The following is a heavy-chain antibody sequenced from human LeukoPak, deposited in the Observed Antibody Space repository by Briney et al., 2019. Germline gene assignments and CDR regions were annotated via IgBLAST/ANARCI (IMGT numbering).Heavy chain of an antibody. D-gene: IGHD5-24*01. CDR2: VYYDGTS. J-gene: IGHJ4*02. CDR3: VRHISTNTGYFDS. Sequence: SETLSLTCTVSGDSINSHSYYWGWIRQPPGKGLEWIGSVYYDGTSYSNPSLKSRVAVFVDTSGDQFSLDLSFVTAADTALYYCVRHISTNTGYFDSCGQGTLVSVSS. CDR1: GDSINSHSYY. V-gene: IGHV4-39*01.